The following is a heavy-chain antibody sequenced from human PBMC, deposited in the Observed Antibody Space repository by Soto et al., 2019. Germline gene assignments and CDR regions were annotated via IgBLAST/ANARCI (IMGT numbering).Heavy chain of an antibody. CDR3: ARDLSGPLDC. V-gene: IGHV3-33*01. J-gene: IGHJ4*02. CDR2: IWFDGSNK. CDR1: GFTFSNYG. D-gene: IGHD3-16*02. Sequence: QVQLVESGGSVVQPGKSLRLSCAASGFTFSNYGMHWVRQAPGKGLEWLALIWFDGSNKFYADSVKGRFTISRDTSKNTLYLQMNGLRAEDTAIYYCARDLSGPLDCWGQGTLVTVYS.